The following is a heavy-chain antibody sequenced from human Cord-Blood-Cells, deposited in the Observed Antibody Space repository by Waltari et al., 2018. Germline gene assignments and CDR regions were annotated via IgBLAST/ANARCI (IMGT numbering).Heavy chain of an antibody. D-gene: IGHD2-2*01. J-gene: IGHJ4*02. Sequence: QVQLVESGGGVVQHARSLRISCAASGFTFRSYAMHWVRRAAGKGLEGVAVISYDGSNKYYADSVKGRFTISRDNSKNTLYLQMNSLRAEDTAVYYCAREHDIVVVPAAIDYWGQGTLVTVSS. V-gene: IGHV3-30*04. CDR2: ISYDGSNK. CDR3: AREHDIVVVPAAIDY. CDR1: GFTFRSYA.